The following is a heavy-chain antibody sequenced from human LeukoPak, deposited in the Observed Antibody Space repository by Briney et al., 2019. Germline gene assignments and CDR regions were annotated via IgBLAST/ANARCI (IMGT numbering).Heavy chain of an antibody. V-gene: IGHV1-18*01. CDR1: GYTFTSYG. J-gene: IGHJ4*02. CDR2: ISAYSGDT. CDR3: GSSEGYSYGYDY. D-gene: IGHD5-18*01. Sequence: ASVKVSCKASGYTFTSYGISWVRQAPGQGLEWMGWISAYSGDTNYAQKFQGRATMTTDTSTSTAYMELRSLSSDDTAVYYCGSSEGYSYGYDYWGQGTLVTVSS.